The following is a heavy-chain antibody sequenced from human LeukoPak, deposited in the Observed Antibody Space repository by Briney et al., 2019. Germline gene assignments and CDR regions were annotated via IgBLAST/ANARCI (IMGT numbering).Heavy chain of an antibody. D-gene: IGHD1-26*01. CDR2: IYYSGST. CDR3: ARAVGVGATSAFDY. Sequence: PSETLSLTCTVSGGSISSYYWSWIRQPPGKGLEWIGYIYYSGSTNYNPSLKSRVTISVDTSKNQFSLKLSSVTAADTAVYYCARAVGVGATSAFDYWGQGTLVTVSS. J-gene: IGHJ4*02. V-gene: IGHV4-59*01. CDR1: GGSISSYY.